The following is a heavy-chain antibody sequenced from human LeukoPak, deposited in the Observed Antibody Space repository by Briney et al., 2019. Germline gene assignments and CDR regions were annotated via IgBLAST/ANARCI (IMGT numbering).Heavy chain of an antibody. J-gene: IGHJ4*02. CDR1: GFTFSTYS. CDR2: ISGSSTYI. CDR3: TRDYGGTEGVFDY. V-gene: IGHV3-21*01. D-gene: IGHD1-1*01. Sequence: GGSLRLSCAASGFTFSTYSMNWVRQAPGKGLEWASSISGSSTYINYGDSVKGRFTVSRDNAKNSVYLQMSSLRAEDTAVYYCTRDYGGTEGVFDYWGQGSVVTVSS.